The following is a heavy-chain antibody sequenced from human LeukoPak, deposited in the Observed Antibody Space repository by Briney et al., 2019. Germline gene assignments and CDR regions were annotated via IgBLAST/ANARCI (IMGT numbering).Heavy chain of an antibody. CDR1: GYSFTSYW. CDR2: INPVESDT. Sequence: GESLKIPFKRSGYSFTSYWIGWVRQMPGKGLEWMRIINPVESDTRYSPSFQGQVTISADKSISTAYLQWSSLKASDTAMYYCARRGVPAAIQSAEGGDAFDIWGQGTMVTVSS. J-gene: IGHJ3*02. CDR3: ARRGVPAAIQSAEGGDAFDI. V-gene: IGHV5-51*01. D-gene: IGHD2-2*02.